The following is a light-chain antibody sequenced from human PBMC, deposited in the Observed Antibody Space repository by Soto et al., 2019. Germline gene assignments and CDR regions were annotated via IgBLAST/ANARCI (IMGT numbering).Light chain of an antibody. J-gene: IGKJ1*01. CDR2: AAS. CDR3: QQYNSYSQT. CDR1: QSISRN. Sequence: EIVMTQSPATLSVSPGERATLSCRASQSISRNLAWYQQKPGQAPRLLIYAASTRATGLPARFSGSGSGTEFTLTISSLQPEDFATYYCQQYNSYSQTFGQGTKVDIK. V-gene: IGKV3-15*01.